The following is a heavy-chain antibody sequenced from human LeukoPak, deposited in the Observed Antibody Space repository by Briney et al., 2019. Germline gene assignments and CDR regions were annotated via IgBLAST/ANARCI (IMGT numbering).Heavy chain of an antibody. CDR1: GFIFRNYA. CDR2: ISYDGSNK. V-gene: IGHV3-30*04. J-gene: IGHJ5*02. Sequence: PGASLRLSCAASGFIFRNYAMSWVRQAPGKGLEWVAVISYDGSNKYYADSVKGRFTISRDNSKNTLYLQMNSLRAEDTAVYYCARALLGSSWTGNWFDPWGQGTLVTVSS. CDR3: ARALLGSSWTGNWFDP. D-gene: IGHD6-13*01.